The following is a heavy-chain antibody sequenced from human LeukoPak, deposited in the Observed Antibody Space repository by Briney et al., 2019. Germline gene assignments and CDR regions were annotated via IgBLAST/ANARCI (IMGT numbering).Heavy chain of an antibody. V-gene: IGHV3-53*01. Sequence: GGSLRLSCAASGFTVSSNYMSWVRQAPGKGLEWVSVIYSDGSTYYEDSVKGRFTISRDNSKNTLYLQMNSLRAEDTAVYYCARYDYGDSYFDYRGQGTLVTVSS. CDR1: GFTVSSNY. D-gene: IGHD4-17*01. J-gene: IGHJ4*02. CDR2: IYSDGST. CDR3: ARYDYGDSYFDY.